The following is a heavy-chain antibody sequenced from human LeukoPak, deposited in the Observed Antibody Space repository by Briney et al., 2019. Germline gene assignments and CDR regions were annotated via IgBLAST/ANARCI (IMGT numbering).Heavy chain of an antibody. V-gene: IGHV3-11*01. Sequence: SGGSLRLSCAASGFTFSDYYMSWIRQAPGKGLEWVSYISSSGSTIYYADSVKGRFTISRDNAKNSLYLQMNSLRAEDTAVYYCARGYYYEDYYYGMDVWGQGTTVTVSS. D-gene: IGHD3-22*01. CDR3: ARGYYYEDYYYGMDV. J-gene: IGHJ6*02. CDR2: ISSSGSTI. CDR1: GFTFSDYY.